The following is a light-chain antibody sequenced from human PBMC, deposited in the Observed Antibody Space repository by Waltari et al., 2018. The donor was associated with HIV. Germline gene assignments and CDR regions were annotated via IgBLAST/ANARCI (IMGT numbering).Light chain of an antibody. CDR2: EVN. CDR3: CSYAIGGTFV. CDR1: SSDVGSYNL. Sequence: QSALTQPASVSGSPGQSITMSCTGTSSDVGSYNLVSWYQQHPGKAPKLIIYEVNKRPPGITNRFSGLKSGNTASLTITGLQAEDEADYHCCSYAIGGTFVFGGGTKVTVL. J-gene: IGLJ2*01. V-gene: IGLV2-23*02.